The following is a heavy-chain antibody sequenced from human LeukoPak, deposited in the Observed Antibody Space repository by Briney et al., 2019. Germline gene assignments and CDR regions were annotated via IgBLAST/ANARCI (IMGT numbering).Heavy chain of an antibody. CDR1: GFTFSDYH. CDR2: ISSSDNTM. V-gene: IGHV3-11*04. CDR3: ARVAGALFDY. J-gene: IGHJ4*02. Sequence: PGGSLRLSCAASGFTFSDYHMSWIRQAPGKGLEWVSDISSSDNTMYYADSVKGRFTISRDNAKNSLYLQMNSLRAEDTAVYYCARVAGALFDYWGQGTLVTVSS.